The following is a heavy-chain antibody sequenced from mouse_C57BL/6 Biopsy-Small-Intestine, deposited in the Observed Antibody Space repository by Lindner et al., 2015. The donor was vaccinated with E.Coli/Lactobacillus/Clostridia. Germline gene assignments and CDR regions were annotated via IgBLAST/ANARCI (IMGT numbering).Heavy chain of an antibody. CDR2: IYPGDGDT. CDR3: ARKGRDWYFDV. V-gene: IGHV1-82*01. J-gene: IGHJ1*03. Sequence: VQLQESGPELVKPGASAKISCKASGYAFSSSWMNWVKQRPGKGLEWIGRIYPGDGDTNYNGKFKGKATLTADKSSSTAYMQLSSLTSEDSAVYFCARKGRDWYFDVWGTGTTVTVSS. CDR1: GYAFSSSW. D-gene: IGHD3-3*01.